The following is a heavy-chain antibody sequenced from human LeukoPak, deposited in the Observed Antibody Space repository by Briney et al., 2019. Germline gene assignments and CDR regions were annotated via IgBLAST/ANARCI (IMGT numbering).Heavy chain of an antibody. CDR1: GYTFTSYA. CDR3: ARDVGSFDAFDI. D-gene: IGHD1-1*01. Sequence: ASVKVSCKASGYTFTSYAMHWVRQAPGQRLEWMGWINAGNGNTKYSQKFQGRVTITADESTSTAYMELSSLRSEDTAVYYCARDVGSFDAFDIWGQGTMVTVSS. CDR2: INAGNGNT. V-gene: IGHV1-3*01. J-gene: IGHJ3*02.